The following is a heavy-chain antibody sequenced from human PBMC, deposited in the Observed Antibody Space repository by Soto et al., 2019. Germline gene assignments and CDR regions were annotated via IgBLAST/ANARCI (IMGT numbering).Heavy chain of an antibody. CDR3: ARDGCTNGVCYLDV. J-gene: IGHJ6*02. CDR1: GGSFSGYY. Sequence: SETLSLTCAVYGGSFSGYYWSWISPPPGKGLEWIGEINHSGSTNYNPSLKSRVTISVDTSKNQFSLKLSSVTAADTAVYYCARDGCTNGVCYLDVWGQGTTVNVSS. V-gene: IGHV4-34*01. D-gene: IGHD2-8*01. CDR2: INHSGST.